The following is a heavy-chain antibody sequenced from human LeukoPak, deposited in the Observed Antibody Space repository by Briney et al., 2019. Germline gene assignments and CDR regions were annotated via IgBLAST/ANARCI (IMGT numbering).Heavy chain of an antibody. CDR2: ISAYNGNT. CDR1: GGTFSSYG. Sequence: ASVKVSCKASGGTFSSYGISWVRQAPGQGLEWMGWISAYNGNTNYAQKLQGRVTMTTDTSTSTAYMELRSLRSDDTAVYYCARVDQLLGWFDPWGQGTLVTVSS. V-gene: IGHV1-18*01. D-gene: IGHD2-2*01. J-gene: IGHJ5*02. CDR3: ARVDQLLGWFDP.